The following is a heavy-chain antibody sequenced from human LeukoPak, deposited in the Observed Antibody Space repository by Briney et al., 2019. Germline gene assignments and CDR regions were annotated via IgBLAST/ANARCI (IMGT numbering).Heavy chain of an antibody. Sequence: GRSLRLSYAASGFTLSDYGMHWVRQAPGRGLEWVAVISNDGTYKDYADSVKGRFTISRDSSMNTLYLQMNSLRTEDTAVYYCGKATRIFFADWGQGTPVTVSS. V-gene: IGHV3-30*18. CDR3: GKATRIFFAD. CDR1: GFTLSDYG. J-gene: IGHJ4*02. CDR2: ISNDGTYK. D-gene: IGHD1-14*01.